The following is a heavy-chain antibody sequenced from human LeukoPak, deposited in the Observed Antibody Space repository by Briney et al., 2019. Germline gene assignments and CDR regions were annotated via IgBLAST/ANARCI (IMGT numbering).Heavy chain of an antibody. Sequence: GGSLRLSCAASGFTFSGSAMHWVRQASGQGLEWVGRIRSKANSYATAYAASVKGRFTISRDDSKNTAYLQMNGLKTEDTAVYYCTRLGSSGWYNWFDPWGQGTLVTVSS. CDR1: GFTFSGSA. CDR2: IRSKANSYAT. D-gene: IGHD6-19*01. J-gene: IGHJ5*02. CDR3: TRLGSSGWYNWFDP. V-gene: IGHV3-73*01.